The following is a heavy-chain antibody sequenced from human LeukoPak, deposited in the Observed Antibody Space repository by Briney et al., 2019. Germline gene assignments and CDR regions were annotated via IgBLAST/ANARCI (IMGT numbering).Heavy chain of an antibody. V-gene: IGHV3-23*01. CDR3: AKGKVNHLGGLDY. Sequence: GGSLRLSCLVSGFTLSRHSMHWVRQAPGKGLEWVSTVSETGDGTYYADSVKGRFIISRDNSKNTFYLQMDSLRADDTAMYYCAKGKVNHLGGLDYWGKGTLVTVSS. D-gene: IGHD1-14*01. CDR1: GFTLSRHS. J-gene: IGHJ4*02. CDR2: VSETGDGT.